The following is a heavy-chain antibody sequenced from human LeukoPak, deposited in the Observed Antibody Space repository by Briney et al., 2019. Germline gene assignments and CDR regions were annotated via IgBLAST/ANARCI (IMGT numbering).Heavy chain of an antibody. V-gene: IGHV4-59*01. J-gene: IGHJ5*02. CDR3: ARGWQANWFDP. CDR1: ADSLSTYY. Sequence: SETLSLTCTVSADSLSTYYWSWIRQPPGKGLEWIGHIYYSGSTNYNPSPKSRVTISIDTSKNQLFLKLSSVTAADTAVYYCARGWQANWFDPGGQGTLVTVSS. D-gene: IGHD2-15*01. CDR2: IYYSGST.